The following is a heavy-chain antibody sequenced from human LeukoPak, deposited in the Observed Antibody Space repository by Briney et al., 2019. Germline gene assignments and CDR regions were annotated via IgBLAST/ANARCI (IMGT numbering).Heavy chain of an antibody. D-gene: IGHD6-13*01. Sequence: GGSLRLSCAASGFTFSSYSMNWVRQAPGKGLEWVSYISSSTNTIYYADSVKGRFTISRDNAKNSLFLQMNSLRAEDTAVYYCAKGGVRGQQLVFDYWGHGTLVTVSS. CDR1: GFTFSSYS. V-gene: IGHV3-48*01. CDR3: AKGGVRGQQLVFDY. CDR2: ISSSTNTI. J-gene: IGHJ4*01.